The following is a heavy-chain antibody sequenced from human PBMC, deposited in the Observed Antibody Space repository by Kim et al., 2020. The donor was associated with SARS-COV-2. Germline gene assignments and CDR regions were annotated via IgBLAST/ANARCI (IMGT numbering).Heavy chain of an antibody. CDR2: VYTSGST. J-gene: IGHJ5*02. CDR1: GGSISSYY. Sequence: SETLSLTCTVSGGSISSYYWSWIRQPAGKGLEWIGRVYTSGSTNYNPSLKSRVTMSVDTSKNQFSLKLNSMTAADTAVYYCARMSYSSSSWFDPWGQGTLVTVSS. V-gene: IGHV4-4*07. D-gene: IGHD6-6*01. CDR3: ARMSYSSSSWFDP.